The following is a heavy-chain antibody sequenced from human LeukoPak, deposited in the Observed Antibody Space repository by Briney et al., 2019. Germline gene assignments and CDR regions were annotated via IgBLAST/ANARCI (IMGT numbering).Heavy chain of an antibody. D-gene: IGHD2-15*01. CDR3: ARAVVAALSDY. V-gene: IGHV3-7*04. J-gene: IGHJ4*02. CDR2: IKQDGSEK. Sequence: GGSLRLSCAASGFTFSNYGMSWVRQAPGKGLEWVANIKQDGSEKYYVDSVKGRFTISRDNAKNSLYLQMNSLRAEDTAVYYCARAVVAALSDYWGQGTLVTVSS. CDR1: GFTFSNYG.